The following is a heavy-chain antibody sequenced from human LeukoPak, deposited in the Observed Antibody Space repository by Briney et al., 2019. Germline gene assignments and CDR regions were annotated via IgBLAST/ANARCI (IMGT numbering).Heavy chain of an antibody. J-gene: IGHJ3*02. V-gene: IGHV4-30-4*01. CDR3: ARGNGSVGIKLSPTFMMLFDI. Sequence: SETLSLTCTASGCSISSCDFYWSWHRQPPGQDLDWIVYIYYSGSTYYNPSLKSRVTISVDTSKNQFSLKLSSVTAADTAVYYCARGNGSVGIKLSPTFMMLFDIWGQGTMVTVSS. CDR1: GCSISSCDFY. CDR2: IYYSGST. D-gene: IGHD3-16*01.